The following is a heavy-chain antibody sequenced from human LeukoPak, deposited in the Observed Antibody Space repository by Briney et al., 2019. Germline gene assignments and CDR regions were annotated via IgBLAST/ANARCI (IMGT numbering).Heavy chain of an antibody. J-gene: IGHJ4*02. Sequence: PGGSLRLSCAASGFTFSSYWMHWVRQAPGKGLVWVSRINSDGSSTSYADSVKGRFTISRDNAKNTLFLQMNSLRAEDTAVYYCARGYNWNGHFDYWGQGTLVTVSS. CDR3: ARGYNWNGHFDY. V-gene: IGHV3-74*01. D-gene: IGHD1-20*01. CDR1: GFTFSSYW. CDR2: INSDGSST.